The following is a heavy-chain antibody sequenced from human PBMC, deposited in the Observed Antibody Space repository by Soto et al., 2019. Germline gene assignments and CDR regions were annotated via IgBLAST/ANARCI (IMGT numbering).Heavy chain of an antibody. CDR1: GYAFTAYY. D-gene: IGHD4-4*01. CDR2: INPDTGAT. V-gene: IGHV1-18*04. CDR3: ARETPNYAVDY. J-gene: IGHJ4*02. Sequence: GASVKVSCKASGYAFTAYYLHWVRQAPGHGLEWMGWINPDTGATDSTQKLQGRATMTTDTSTSTAYMELRSLRSDDTAVYYCARETPNYAVDYWGQGTLVTVSS.